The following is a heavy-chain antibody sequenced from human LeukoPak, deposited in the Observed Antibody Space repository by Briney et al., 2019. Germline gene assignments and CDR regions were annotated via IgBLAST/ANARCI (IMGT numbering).Heavy chain of an antibody. J-gene: IGHJ6*03. Sequence: SETLPLTCTVSGVSINSHYWSWIRQPPGKGLEWVGFIYDSGSANYKSSLESRVTMTLDTSKNQFSLKLNSVTAADTAVYYCARVLQNYYHLDVWGKGTTATVSS. CDR2: IYDSGSA. D-gene: IGHD3-3*01. CDR1: GVSINSHY. CDR3: ARVLQNYYHLDV. V-gene: IGHV4-59*11.